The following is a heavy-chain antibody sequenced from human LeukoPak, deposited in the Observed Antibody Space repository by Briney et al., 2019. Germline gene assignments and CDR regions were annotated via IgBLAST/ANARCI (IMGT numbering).Heavy chain of an antibody. V-gene: IGHV1-69*13. CDR3: ARGRELLRDAFDI. CDR1: GGTFSSYA. D-gene: IGHD1-26*01. J-gene: IGHJ3*02. CDR2: IIPIFGTA. Sequence: SVKVSCKASGGTFSSYAISWVRQAPGRGLEWMGGIIPIFGTANHAQKFQGRVTITADESTSTAYMELSSLRSEDTAVYYCARGRELLRDAFDIWGQGTMVTVSS.